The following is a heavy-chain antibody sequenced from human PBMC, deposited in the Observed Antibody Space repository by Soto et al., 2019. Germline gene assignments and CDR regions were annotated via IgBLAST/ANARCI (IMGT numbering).Heavy chain of an antibody. CDR2: ISYDGSNK. CDR3: AAETKSYFDGMDV. J-gene: IGHJ6*02. V-gene: IGHV3-30*03. Sequence: QVQLVESGGGVVQPGRSLRLSCAASGLIFSSSAMHWVRQAPGKGLEWVALISYDGSNKDYVDSVKGRFTISRDNSKDTLDRQMNRLREGDTAVYYCAAETKSYFDGMDVWGQGTTVTVSS. CDR1: GLIFSSSA.